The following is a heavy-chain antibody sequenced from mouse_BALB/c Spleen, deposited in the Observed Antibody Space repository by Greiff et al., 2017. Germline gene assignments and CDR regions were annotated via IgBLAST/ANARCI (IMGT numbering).Heavy chain of an antibody. CDR3: ARWGYYYDYDGYAMDY. V-gene: IGHV14-1*02. D-gene: IGHD2-4*01. CDR2: IDPENGNT. J-gene: IGHJ4*01. CDR1: GFNIKDYY. Sequence: EVQLQQSGAELVRPGALVKLSCKASGFNIKDYYMHWVKQRPEQGLEWIGWIDPENGNTIYDPKFQGKASITADTSSNTAYLQLSSLTSEDTAVYYCARWGYYYDYDGYAMDYWGQGTSVTVSS.